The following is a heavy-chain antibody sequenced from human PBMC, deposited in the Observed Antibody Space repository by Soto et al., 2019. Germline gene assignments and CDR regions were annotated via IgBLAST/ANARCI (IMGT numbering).Heavy chain of an antibody. CDR2: IYYSGNT. J-gene: IGHJ4*02. V-gene: IGHV4-30-4*01. CDR3: AREGGESSDGLYYFDS. CDR1: GGSTSSDNY. Sequence: SETLSLTCTVSGGSTSSDNYWSWIRQPPGKGLEWIGHIYYSGNTDYNPSLKSRLAISIDTSKNQFSLKLSSVTAADTAVYFCAREGGESSDGLYYFDSWGQGSLVTVS. D-gene: IGHD3-16*01.